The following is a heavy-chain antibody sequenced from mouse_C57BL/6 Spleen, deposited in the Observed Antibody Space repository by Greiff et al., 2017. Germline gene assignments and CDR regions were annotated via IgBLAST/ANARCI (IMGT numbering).Heavy chain of an antibody. CDR3: YYYGSSHFDY. Sequence: LVESGAELVRPGASVTLSCKASGYTFTDYEMHWVKQTPVHGLEWIGAIDPETGGTAYNQKFKGKAILTADKSSSTAYMELRSLTSEDSAVYYCYYYGSSHFDYWGQGTTLTVSS. V-gene: IGHV1-15*01. D-gene: IGHD1-1*01. CDR2: IDPETGGT. CDR1: GYTFTDYE. J-gene: IGHJ2*01.